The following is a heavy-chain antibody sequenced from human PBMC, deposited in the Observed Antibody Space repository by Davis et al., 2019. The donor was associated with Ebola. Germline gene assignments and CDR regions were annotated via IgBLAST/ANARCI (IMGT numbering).Heavy chain of an antibody. V-gene: IGHV4-59*01. CDR1: GGSISSYY. CDR2: IYYSGST. D-gene: IGHD6-6*01. CDR3: ARVASVRLRSIAAPQDYYYYGMDV. Sequence: MPSETLSLTCTVSGGSISSYYWSWIRQPPGKGLEWIGYIYYSGSTNYNPSLKSRVTISVDTSKNQFSLKLSSVTAADTAVYYCARVASVRLRSIAAPQDYYYYGMDVWGQGTTVTVSS. J-gene: IGHJ6*02.